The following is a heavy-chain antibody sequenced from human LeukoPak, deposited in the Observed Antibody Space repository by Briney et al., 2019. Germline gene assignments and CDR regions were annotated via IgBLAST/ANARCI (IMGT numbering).Heavy chain of an antibody. Sequence: GGSLRLSCAASGFSFSSLNWVRQAPGKGLEWVSAISGSGGSTYYADSVKGRFTISRDNSKNTLYLQMNSLRAEDTAVYYCAKDPAPTYYYDSSGSDYWGQGTLVTVSS. D-gene: IGHD3-22*01. V-gene: IGHV3-23*01. J-gene: IGHJ4*02. CDR1: GFSFSS. CDR3: AKDPAPTYYYDSSGSDY. CDR2: ISGSGGST.